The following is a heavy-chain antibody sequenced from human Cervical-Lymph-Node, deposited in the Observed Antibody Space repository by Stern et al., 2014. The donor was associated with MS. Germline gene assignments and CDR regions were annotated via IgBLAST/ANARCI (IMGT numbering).Heavy chain of an antibody. J-gene: IGHJ4*01. CDR3: ARDSGWIDY. D-gene: IGHD6-19*01. Sequence: VQLVESGGGLVKHGGSLRLSCVASGFTFSSYSMKWVRQAPGKGLECVSSISTGSAYTHYADSVKGRFTMSRDNGKNSLFLQMNGLRVEDSAVYYCARDSGWIDYWGPGILVTVSS. V-gene: IGHV3-21*06. CDR1: GFTFSSYS. CDR2: ISTGSAYT.